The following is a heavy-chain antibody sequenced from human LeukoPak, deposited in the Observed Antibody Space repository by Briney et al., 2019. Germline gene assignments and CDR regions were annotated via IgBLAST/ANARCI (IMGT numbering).Heavy chain of an antibody. V-gene: IGHV1-2*02. D-gene: IGHD4-17*01. Sequence: ASVKVSCKASGYTFTGYYMHWVRQAPGQGLEGMGWINPNSGGTNYAQKFQGRVTMTRDTSISTAYMELSRLRSDDTAVYYCARTYYGDYRLGFDYWGQGTLVTVSS. CDR2: INPNSGGT. CDR1: GYTFTGYY. CDR3: ARTYYGDYRLGFDY. J-gene: IGHJ4*02.